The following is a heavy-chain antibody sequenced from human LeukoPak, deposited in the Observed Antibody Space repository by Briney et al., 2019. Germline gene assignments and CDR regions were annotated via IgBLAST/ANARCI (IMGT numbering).Heavy chain of an antibody. V-gene: IGHV1-8*01. CDR3: ARAMLDIVLVVYAQGWFDP. Sequence: ASVKVSCRASGYTFTSYDINWVRQATGQGLEWMGWMNPNSGNTGYAQKFQGRVTMTRNTSISTAYMELSSLRSEDTAVYYCARAMLDIVLVVYAQGWFDPWGQGTLVTVSS. D-gene: IGHD2-8*01. CDR1: GYTFTSYD. CDR2: MNPNSGNT. J-gene: IGHJ5*02.